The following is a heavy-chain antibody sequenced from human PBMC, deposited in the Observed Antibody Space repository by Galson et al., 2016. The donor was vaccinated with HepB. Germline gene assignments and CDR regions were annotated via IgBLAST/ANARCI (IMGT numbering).Heavy chain of an antibody. CDR3: AREGDYGDFDAFDV. Sequence: SLRLSCAASRFMFETFGMHWVRRAPGKGLEWAAFISYDGTNKNYADPVRGRFTVSRDNSKSTLYLQLNSVTPDDTAVYYCAREGDYGDFDAFDVWGQGTMVTVSS. CDR1: RFMFETFG. V-gene: IGHV3-30*01. CDR2: ISYDGTNK. J-gene: IGHJ3*01. D-gene: IGHD4-17*01.